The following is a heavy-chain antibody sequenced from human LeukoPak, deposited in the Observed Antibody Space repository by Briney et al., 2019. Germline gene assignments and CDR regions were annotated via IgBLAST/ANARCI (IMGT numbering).Heavy chain of an antibody. J-gene: IGHJ4*02. CDR2: ISYDGSNK. D-gene: IGHD2-8*01. CDR1: GFTFSSYA. CDR3: ARALGYCTNGVCPTPY. V-gene: IGHV3-30-3*01. Sequence: GRSLRLSCAASGFTFSSYAMHWVRQAPGKGLEWVAVISYDGSNKYYADSVKGRFTISRDNSKNTLYLQMNSLRAEDTAVYYCARALGYCTNGVCPTPYWGQGTLVTVSS.